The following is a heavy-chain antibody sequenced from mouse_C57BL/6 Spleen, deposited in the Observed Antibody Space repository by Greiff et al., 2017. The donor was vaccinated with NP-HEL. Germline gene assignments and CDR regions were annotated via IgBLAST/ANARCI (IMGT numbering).Heavy chain of an antibody. J-gene: IGHJ2*01. CDR2: ISDGGSYT. CDR3: AYDYDFDY. D-gene: IGHD2-4*01. CDR1: GFTFSSYA. V-gene: IGHV5-4*01. Sequence: EVQGVESGGGLVKPGGSLKLSCAASGFTFSSYAMSWVRQTPEKRLEWVATISDGGSYTYYPDNVKGRFTISRDNAKNNLYLQMSHLKSEDTAMYYCAYDYDFDYWGQGTTLTVSS.